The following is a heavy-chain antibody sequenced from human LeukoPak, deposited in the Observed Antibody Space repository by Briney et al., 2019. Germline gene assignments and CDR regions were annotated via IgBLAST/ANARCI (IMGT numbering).Heavy chain of an antibody. CDR1: SGSNSSHC. J-gene: IGHJ5*02. CDR2: ISYSGST. CDR3: ARRYCSGGSCYSGGNWFDP. V-gene: IGHV4-59*08. Sequence: SETLSLTCTVSSGSNSSHCWSWIRHPPGKGLEWIGYISYSGSTNYNPSLKSRVTISVDTSKNQFSLKLSSVTAADTAVYYCARRYCSGGSCYSGGNWFDPWGQGTLVTVSS. D-gene: IGHD2-15*01.